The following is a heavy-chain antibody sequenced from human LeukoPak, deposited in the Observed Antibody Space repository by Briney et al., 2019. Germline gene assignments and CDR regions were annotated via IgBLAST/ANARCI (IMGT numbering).Heavy chain of an antibody. CDR2: IHSSGHTI. V-gene: IGHV3-48*01. Sequence: GGSLRLSCEGSAFIFSGHWMNWVRQAPGKGLEWVSYIHSSGHTIYYADSVKGRFTISRDNAKNSLYLQMNSLRAEDTAVYYCVRDPEALDYWGQGTQVTVSS. CDR3: VRDPEALDY. CDR1: AFIFSGHW. J-gene: IGHJ4*02.